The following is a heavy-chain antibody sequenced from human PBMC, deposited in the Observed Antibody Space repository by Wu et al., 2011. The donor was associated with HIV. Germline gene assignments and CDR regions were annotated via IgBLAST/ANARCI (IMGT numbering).Heavy chain of an antibody. J-gene: IGHJ6*03. CDR1: GGIFDTFA. CDR2: AITVFGST. Sequence: QVQLVQSGPEVVKPGSSVRVSCKASGGIFDTFAIHWARQAPGHGLEWLGAAITVFGSTNYAQKFQGRVTIGTDSTSTTYMELSSLKSEDTAVYYCATRGTVPMSGSKTGHDYYYMDIWGKGTTVTVSS. D-gene: IGHD2-8*01. V-gene: IGHV1-69*05. CDR3: ATRGTVPMSGSKTGHDYYYMDI.